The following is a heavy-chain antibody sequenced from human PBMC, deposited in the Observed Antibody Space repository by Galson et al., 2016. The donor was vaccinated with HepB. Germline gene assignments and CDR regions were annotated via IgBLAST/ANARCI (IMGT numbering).Heavy chain of an antibody. J-gene: IGHJ6*02. D-gene: IGHD4-23*01. Sequence: TLSLTCTVSGGSISSGGYYWSWIRQHPGKGLEWIGYIYYSGSTYYNPSLKSRVTISVDTSKNQFSLKLSSVTAADTAVYYCSRVRFDYGGNLGRGYYYYGMDVWGQGTTVTVSS. CDR1: GGSISSGGYY. CDR2: IYYSGST. V-gene: IGHV4-31*03. CDR3: SRVRFDYGGNLGRGYYYYGMDV.